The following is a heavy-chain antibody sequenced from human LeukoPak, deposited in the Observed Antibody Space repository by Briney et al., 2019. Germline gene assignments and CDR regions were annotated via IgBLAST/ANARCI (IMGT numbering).Heavy chain of an antibody. D-gene: IGHD5-18*01. Sequence: GGSLGLSCAASGFTFSSYAMSWARQAPGKGLEWVSSISSSSSYIYYADSVKGRFTISRDNAKNSLYLQMNSLRAEDTAVYYCARVLGGSYGPFDYWGQGTLVTVSS. CDR3: ARVLGGSYGPFDY. V-gene: IGHV3-21*01. CDR1: GFTFSSYA. CDR2: ISSSSSYI. J-gene: IGHJ4*02.